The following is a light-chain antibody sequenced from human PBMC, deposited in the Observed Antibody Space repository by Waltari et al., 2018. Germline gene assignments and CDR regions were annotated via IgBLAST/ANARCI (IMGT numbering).Light chain of an antibody. V-gene: IGLV2-23*02. CDR2: EVS. J-gene: IGLJ2*01. CDR1: SSDVGGYNY. Sequence: QSALTQPASVSGSPGQSNTISCTGPSSDVGGYNYVSWYQHHSGKAPKLMIYEVSNRPSGVSNRFSGSKSGNTASLTISGLQAEDEADYYCCSDAGSSLVFGGGTKLTVL. CDR3: CSDAGSSLV.